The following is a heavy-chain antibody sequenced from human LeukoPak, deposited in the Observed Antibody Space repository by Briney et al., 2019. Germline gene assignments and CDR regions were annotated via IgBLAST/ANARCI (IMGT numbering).Heavy chain of an antibody. J-gene: IGHJ3*02. CDR3: ARDYSSSPGAFDI. CDR2: ISSSGSTI. Sequence: GGSLRLSCAASGFDFYNFALSWVRQAPGKGLEWVSYISSSGSTIYYADSVKGRFTISRDNAKNSLYLQMNSLRAEDTAVYYCARDYSSSPGAFDIWGQGTMVTVSS. CDR1: GFDFYNFA. D-gene: IGHD6-6*01. V-gene: IGHV3-11*04.